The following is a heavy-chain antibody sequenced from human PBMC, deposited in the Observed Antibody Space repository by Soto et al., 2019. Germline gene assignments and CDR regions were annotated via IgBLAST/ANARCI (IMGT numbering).Heavy chain of an antibody. Sequence: ASVKGSCKASGYTFTSYYMHWVRQAPGQGLEWMGIINPSGGSTSYAQKFQGRVTMTRDTSTSTVYMELSSLRSEDTAVYYCARDPCQIRRGAGSGGSCPDWYFDLWGRGTLVTVSS. CDR1: GYTFTSYY. J-gene: IGHJ2*01. CDR2: INPSGGST. CDR3: ARDPCQIRRGAGSGGSCPDWYFDL. D-gene: IGHD2-15*01. V-gene: IGHV1-46*03.